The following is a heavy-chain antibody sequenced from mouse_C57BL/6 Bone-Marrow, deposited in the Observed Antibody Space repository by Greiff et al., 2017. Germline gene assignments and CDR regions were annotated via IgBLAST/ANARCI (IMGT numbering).Heavy chain of an antibody. CDR3: TAGDYYAMDY. V-gene: IGHV6-3*01. Sequence: DVMLVESGGGLVQPGGSMKLSCVASGFTFSNYWMNWVRQSPEKGLEWVAQIRLKSDNYATPYAESVKGRFTISRDDSKSSVYLQMNNLRAEDTGIYYCTAGDYYAMDYWGQGTSVTVSS. CDR1: GFTFSNYW. CDR2: IRLKSDNYAT. J-gene: IGHJ4*01.